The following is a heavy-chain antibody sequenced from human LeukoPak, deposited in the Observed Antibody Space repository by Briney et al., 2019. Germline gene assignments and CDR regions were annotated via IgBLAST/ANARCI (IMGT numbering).Heavy chain of an antibody. CDR1: GYSFTSYW. CDR3: ARLTPWFGDATLYFQH. Sequence: GESLKISCKGSGYSFTSYWISWVRQMPGKGLEWMGRIDPSDSYTNYSPSFQGHVTISADKSISTAYLQWSSLKASDTAMYYCARLTPWFGDATLYFQHWGQGTLVTVSS. J-gene: IGHJ1*01. CDR2: IDPSDSYT. V-gene: IGHV5-10-1*01. D-gene: IGHD3-10*01.